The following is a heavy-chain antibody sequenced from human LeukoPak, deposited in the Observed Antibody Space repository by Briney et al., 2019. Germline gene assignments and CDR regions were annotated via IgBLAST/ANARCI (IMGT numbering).Heavy chain of an antibody. CDR3: ARYSYDILTGYTKYYFDY. Sequence: GGSLRLSCAASGFTFSSYSMNWVRQAPGKGLEGVSSISSSSSYIYYADSVKGRFTISRDNAKNSLYLQMNSLRAEDTAVYYCARYSYDILTGYTKYYFDYWGQGTLVTVSS. CDR2: ISSSSSYI. J-gene: IGHJ4*02. D-gene: IGHD3-9*01. V-gene: IGHV3-21*01. CDR1: GFTFSSYS.